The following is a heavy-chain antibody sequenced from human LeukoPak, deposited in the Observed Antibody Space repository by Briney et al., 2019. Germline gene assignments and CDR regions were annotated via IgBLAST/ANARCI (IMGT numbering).Heavy chain of an antibody. V-gene: IGHV1-2*02. D-gene: IGHD3-9*01. Sequence: GASVKVSCKASGYTFTGYYMHWLRRAPGQGLEWMGWINPNSGGTNYAQKFQGRVTMTRDTSISTAYMELSRLRSDDAAVYYYARTYYDILTGYGYYYYYMDVWGKGTTVTISS. CDR3: ARTYYDILTGYGYYYYYMDV. CDR1: GYTFTGYY. J-gene: IGHJ6*03. CDR2: INPNSGGT.